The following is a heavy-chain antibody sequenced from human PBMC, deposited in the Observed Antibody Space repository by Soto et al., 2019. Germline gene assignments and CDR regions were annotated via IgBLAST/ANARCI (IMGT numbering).Heavy chain of an antibody. CDR2: ISSSGSTI. J-gene: IGHJ5*02. CDR1: GFTFSSYE. D-gene: IGHD2-2*01. V-gene: IGHV3-48*03. CDR3: ARVYCSSTSCYRENWFDP. Sequence: TGGSLRLSCAASGFTFSSYEMNWVRQAPGKGLEWVSYISSSGSTIYYADSVKGRFTISRDNAKNSLYLQMNSLRAEDTAVYYCARVYCSSTSCYRENWFDPWGQGTLVTVSS.